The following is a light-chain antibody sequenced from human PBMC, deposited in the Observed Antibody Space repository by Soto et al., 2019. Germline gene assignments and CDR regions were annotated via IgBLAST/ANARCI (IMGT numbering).Light chain of an antibody. CDR3: SSYTGSSTI. Sequence: QSVLTQPASVSGSPGQSITISCTGTSSDVGGYNYVSWYQQHPGTAPKLMIYEVSNRPSGVSNRFSGSKSDNTASLTISGLQAEVEADYYCSSYTGSSTIFGTGTKVTVL. J-gene: IGLJ1*01. CDR1: SSDVGGYNY. V-gene: IGLV2-14*01. CDR2: EVS.